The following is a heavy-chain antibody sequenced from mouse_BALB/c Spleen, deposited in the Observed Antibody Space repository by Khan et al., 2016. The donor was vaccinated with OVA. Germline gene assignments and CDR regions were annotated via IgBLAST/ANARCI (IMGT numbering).Heavy chain of an antibody. Sequence: EAQLVETGLGLLTPSQFLSLTCPVPGYSITSDYAWNWIRPFPGNKLEWMAYIGYSGSTTYNLSLTSRITISLNTSNNQFFLQLTSLTTENTDTYSYASGRLLLRYPDYFDYWGQGTTLTVSS. D-gene: IGHD1-1*01. CDR3: ASGRLLLRYPDYFDY. V-gene: IGHV3-2*02. CDR1: GYSITSDYA. J-gene: IGHJ2*01. CDR2: IGYSGST.